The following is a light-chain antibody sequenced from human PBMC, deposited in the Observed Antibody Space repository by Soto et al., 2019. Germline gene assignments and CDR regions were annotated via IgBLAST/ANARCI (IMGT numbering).Light chain of an antibody. CDR1: QSVISSS. CDR2: GAS. Sequence: EIVSTQSPVTQSLSPGDRATLSSRASQSVISSSLAWYQQKPGQAPRLLIYGASSRATGIPDRFSGSGSGTDFTLTISRLEPEDFAVYYCQQYGTSPQTFGQGTKVDIK. CDR3: QQYGTSPQT. J-gene: IGKJ1*01. V-gene: IGKV3-20*01.